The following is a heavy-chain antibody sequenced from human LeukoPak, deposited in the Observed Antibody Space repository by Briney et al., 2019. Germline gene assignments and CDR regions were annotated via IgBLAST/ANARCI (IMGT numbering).Heavy chain of an antibody. Sequence: GGSLRLSCEASGLTFSNHWMTWVRQAPGKGLEWVANIKEDGTKKNYVDSVKGRFTISRDNAKNSLYLQMNSLRAEDTAVYYCATPLDYYDSSGYHQGGDWGQGTLVTVSS. CDR1: GLTFSNHW. V-gene: IGHV3-7*03. J-gene: IGHJ4*02. CDR3: ATPLDYYDSSGYHQGGD. CDR2: IKEDGTKK. D-gene: IGHD3-22*01.